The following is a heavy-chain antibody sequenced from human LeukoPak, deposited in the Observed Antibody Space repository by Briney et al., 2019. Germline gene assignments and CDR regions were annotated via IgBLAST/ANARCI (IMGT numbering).Heavy chain of an antibody. J-gene: IGHJ4*02. CDR1: GFTFSSYD. V-gene: IGHV3-30-3*01. CDR2: ISYDGSNK. D-gene: IGHD6-13*01. CDR3: AREGGSSWYLPYFDY. Sequence: PGGSLRLSCAASGFTFSSYDMHWVRQAPGKGLEWVAVISYDGSNKYYADSVKGRFTISRDNSKNTLYLQMNSLRAEDTAVYYCAREGGSSWYLPYFDYWGQGTLVTVSS.